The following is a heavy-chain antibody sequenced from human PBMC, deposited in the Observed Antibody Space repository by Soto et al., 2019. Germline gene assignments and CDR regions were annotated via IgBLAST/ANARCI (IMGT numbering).Heavy chain of an antibody. CDR1: GGTFSSYA. Sequence: QVQLVQSGAEVKKPGSSVKVSCKASGGTFSSYAMSWVRQAPGQGLEWMGGIIPIFGTANYAQKFQGRVTITADESTSTAYMALSSLRSEDTAVYYCARLRWFEDYYYGMDVWGQGTTVTVSS. CDR2: IIPIFGTA. CDR3: ARLRWFEDYYYGMDV. D-gene: IGHD3-10*01. J-gene: IGHJ6*02. V-gene: IGHV1-69*01.